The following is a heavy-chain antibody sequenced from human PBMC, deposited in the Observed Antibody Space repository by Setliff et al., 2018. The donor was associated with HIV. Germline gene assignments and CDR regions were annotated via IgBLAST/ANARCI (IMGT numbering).Heavy chain of an antibody. Sequence: PSETLSLTCTVSNGSISNYYWTWIRQPPGKGLEWIGYIYSSGNTNYNPSLKSRVTISVDTSKNQFSLKLKSVTAADTAIYYCASGRGAKGGYDYFGSWGQGTLVTVSS. CDR2: IYSSGNT. D-gene: IGHD5-12*01. J-gene: IGHJ4*02. V-gene: IGHV4-4*09. CDR1: NGSISNYY. CDR3: ASGRGAKGGYDYFGS.